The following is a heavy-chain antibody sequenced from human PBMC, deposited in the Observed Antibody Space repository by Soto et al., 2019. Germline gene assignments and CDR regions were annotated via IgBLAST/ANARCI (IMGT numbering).Heavy chain of an antibody. CDR2: IIPILGIA. Sequence: GASVKVSCKASGFTFTSSAVQWVRQARGQRLEWMGRIIPILGIANYAQKFQGRVTITADKSTSTAYMELSSLRSEGTAVYYCASNAFGGVIAVDYWGQGTLVTVSS. V-gene: IGHV1-69*04. CDR3: ASNAFGGVIAVDY. J-gene: IGHJ4*02. CDR1: GFTFTSSA. D-gene: IGHD3-16*02.